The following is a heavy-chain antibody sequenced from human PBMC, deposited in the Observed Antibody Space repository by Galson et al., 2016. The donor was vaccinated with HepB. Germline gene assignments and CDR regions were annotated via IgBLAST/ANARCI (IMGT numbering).Heavy chain of an antibody. Sequence: SLRLSCAMSGLTFSKYAMQWVRQAPGKGLEWVAVISDYGTNINYADSVKGRFTISRDNSKSTLYLQMISLRAEDTAVYYCARDVKSRSLFGVIITPSYGMDGWGQGTTVTVTS. CDR1: GLTFSKYA. CDR2: ISDYGTNI. V-gene: IGHV3-30-3*01. J-gene: IGHJ6*02. D-gene: IGHD3-3*01. CDR3: ARDVKSRSLFGVIITPSYGMDG.